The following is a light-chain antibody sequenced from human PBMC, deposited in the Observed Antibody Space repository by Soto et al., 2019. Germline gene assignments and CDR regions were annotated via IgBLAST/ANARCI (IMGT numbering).Light chain of an antibody. CDR2: GVS. J-gene: IGKJ5*01. Sequence: EIVLTQSPCTLASTPSQRATLSFSASQRLSASDIAWYQQQPGPAPKFLISGVSRRATGLPDRFSGSGGATDFTLTISRMEPEDCSGYQCQQYGSSTLITCGQGTRMEI. CDR1: QRLSASD. V-gene: IGKV3-20*01. CDR3: QQYGSSTLIT.